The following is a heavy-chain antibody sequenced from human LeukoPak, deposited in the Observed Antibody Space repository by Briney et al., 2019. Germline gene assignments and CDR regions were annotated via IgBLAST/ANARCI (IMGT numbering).Heavy chain of an antibody. D-gene: IGHD2-2*01. J-gene: IGHJ3*02. CDR3: ARIGPAIVVVPAAIPDAFDI. Sequence: PGGSLRLSCAASGFTFSSYAMSWVRQAPGKGLEWVANIKQDGSEKYYVDSVKGRFTISRDNAKNSLYLQMNSLRAEDTAVYYCARIGPAIVVVPAAIPDAFDIWGQGTMVTVSS. CDR2: IKQDGSEK. V-gene: IGHV3-7*01. CDR1: GFTFSSYA.